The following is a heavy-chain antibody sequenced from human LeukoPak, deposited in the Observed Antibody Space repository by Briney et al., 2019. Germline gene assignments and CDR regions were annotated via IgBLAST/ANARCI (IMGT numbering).Heavy chain of an antibody. V-gene: IGHV3-23*01. J-gene: IGHJ2*01. CDR2: ISGSGGST. Sequence: GGSLRLSCAASGFTFSSYAMSWVRQAPGKGLEWVSAISGSGGSTYYADSVKGRFTISRDNAKNSLYLQMNSLRAEDTAVYYCARDRSLGYCSSTSCYAPNWYFDLWGRGTLVTVSS. D-gene: IGHD2-2*01. CDR1: GFTFSSYA. CDR3: ARDRSLGYCSSTSCYAPNWYFDL.